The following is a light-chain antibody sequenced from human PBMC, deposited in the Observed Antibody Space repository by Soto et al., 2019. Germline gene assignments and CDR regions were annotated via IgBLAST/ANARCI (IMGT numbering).Light chain of an antibody. CDR3: SSFTRSSNWL. V-gene: IGLV2-14*01. J-gene: IGLJ3*02. Sequence: QSVLTQPASVSGSPGQSITISCTGTSSDVGGYNYVSWYQQHPGKAPKLMIYEVNNRPSGVSNRFSGSKSGNTASLTISGLQAEDEADYYCSSFTRSSNWLLGGGTQMT. CDR2: EVN. CDR1: SSDVGGYNY.